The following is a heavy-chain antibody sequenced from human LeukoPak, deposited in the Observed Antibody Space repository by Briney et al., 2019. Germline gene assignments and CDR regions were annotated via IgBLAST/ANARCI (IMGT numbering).Heavy chain of an antibody. CDR2: FDPEDGET. CDR3: ARVDVVPAAMGYYYYYMDV. J-gene: IGHJ6*03. D-gene: IGHD2-2*01. V-gene: IGHV1-24*01. Sequence: ASVKVSCKVSGYSLTELPVQWVRQAPEKGLEWMGGFDPEDGETIYAQKFQGRVTITADKSTGTAYMELSSLRSEDTAVYYCARVDVVPAAMGYYYYYMDVWGKGTTVTVSS. CDR1: GYSLTELP.